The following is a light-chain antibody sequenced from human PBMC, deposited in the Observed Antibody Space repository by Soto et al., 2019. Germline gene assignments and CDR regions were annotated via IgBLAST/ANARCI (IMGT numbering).Light chain of an antibody. CDR1: QSIDTY. V-gene: IGKV1-39*01. J-gene: IGKJ1*01. CDR2: AAS. Sequence: DIQMTQSPSSLSASVGDEVTIPCRASQSIDTYLNWYQQKPGKAPKLLIYAASSLQSGVPSRFSGSGSGTDFTLTISSLQPEDFATYYCQQSYSTLWTFGQGTKVDIK. CDR3: QQSYSTLWT.